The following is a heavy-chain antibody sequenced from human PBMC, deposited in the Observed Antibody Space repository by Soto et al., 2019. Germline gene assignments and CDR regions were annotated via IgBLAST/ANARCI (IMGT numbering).Heavy chain of an antibody. CDR1: GFTFGIYA. CDR2: ISATGGST. CDR3: AKDLSSYYYFDF. J-gene: IGHJ4*02. D-gene: IGHD2-15*01. V-gene: IGHV3-23*01. Sequence: GGSLRLSCAASGFTFGIYAMTWVRQAPGKGLEWVSTISATGGSTFYADSVKGRFTISRDNSKNTLYLQMNSLRAEDTAIYYCAKDLSSYYYFDFWGQGTLVTVSS.